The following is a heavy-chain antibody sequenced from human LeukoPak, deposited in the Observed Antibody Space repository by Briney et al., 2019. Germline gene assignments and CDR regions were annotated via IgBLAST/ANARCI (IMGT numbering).Heavy chain of an antibody. CDR3: ARDPVGMVRGAFDY. CDR2: IWYDGSNK. CDR1: GFTFSSYA. J-gene: IGHJ4*02. V-gene: IGHV3-33*08. Sequence: GGSLRLSCAASGFTFSSYAMSWVRQAPGKGLEWVAVIWYDGSNKYYADSVKGRFTISRDNSKNTLYLQMNSLRAEDTAVYYCARDPVGMVRGAFDYWGQGTLVTVSS. D-gene: IGHD3-10*01.